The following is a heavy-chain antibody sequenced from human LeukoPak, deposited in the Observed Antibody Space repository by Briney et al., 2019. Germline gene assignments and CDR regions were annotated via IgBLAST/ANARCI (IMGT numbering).Heavy chain of an antibody. J-gene: IGHJ4*02. CDR3: ARLERGGDYDFDH. CDR1: GGSISSSSYY. Sequence: SETLSLTRSVSGGSISSSSYYWGWIRQPPGKGLEWGGSIYYRGYTYYSPSLKSRVTISVDTSKNQFSLKVSSVPAADTAVYYCARLERGGDYDFDHWGQGTLVTVSP. V-gene: IGHV4-39*01. CDR2: IYYRGYT. D-gene: IGHD4-17*01.